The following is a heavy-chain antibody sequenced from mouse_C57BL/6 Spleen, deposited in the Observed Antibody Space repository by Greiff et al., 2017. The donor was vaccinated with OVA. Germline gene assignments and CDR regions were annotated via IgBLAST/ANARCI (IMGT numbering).Heavy chain of an antibody. CDR3: VGGSSYLYWYFDV. D-gene: IGHD1-1*01. Sequence: EVKLVESGGGLVQPKGSLKLSCAASGFSFNTYAMNWVRQAPGKGLEWVASIRSKSNNYASYYADSVKDRFTISRDDSESMLYLQMNNLKTEDTAMYYCVGGSSYLYWYFDVWGTGTTVTVSS. V-gene: IGHV10-1*01. CDR1: GFSFNTYA. J-gene: IGHJ1*03. CDR2: IRSKSNNYAS.